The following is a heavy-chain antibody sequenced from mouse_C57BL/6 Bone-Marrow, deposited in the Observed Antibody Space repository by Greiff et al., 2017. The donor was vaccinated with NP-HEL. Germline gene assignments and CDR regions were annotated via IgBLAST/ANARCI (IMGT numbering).Heavy chain of an antibody. CDR2: INPGSGGT. Sequence: VQLQESGAELVRPGTSVKVSCKASGYAFTNYLIEWVKQRPGQGLEWIGVINPGSGGTNYNEKFKGKATLTADKSSSTAYMQLSSLTSKDSAVYVCARSGGTLYFDYWGQGTTLTVSS. J-gene: IGHJ2*01. CDR1: GYAFTNYL. CDR3: ARSGGTLYFDY. V-gene: IGHV1-54*01. D-gene: IGHD3-3*01.